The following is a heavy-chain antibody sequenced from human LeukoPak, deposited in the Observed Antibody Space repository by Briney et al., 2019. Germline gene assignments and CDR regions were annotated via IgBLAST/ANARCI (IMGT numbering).Heavy chain of an antibody. V-gene: IGHV1-46*01. CDR1: GNTFTSNY. CDR3: AAEDFDI. Sequence: ASVKVSCKESGNTFTSNYIHWVRQAPGRGLEWMGMIYPSGSTTMYAQKFQGRVTVTRDMSTSTVSMELSSLSSDATALYYCAAEDFDIWGQGTMVTVSS. J-gene: IGHJ3*02. CDR2: IYPSGSTT.